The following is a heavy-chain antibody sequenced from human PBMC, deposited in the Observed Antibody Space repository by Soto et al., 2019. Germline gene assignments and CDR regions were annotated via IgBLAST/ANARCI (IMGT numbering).Heavy chain of an antibody. V-gene: IGHV3-21*02. Sequence: EVQLVESGAGLVKPGQSLRLSCTASGFNFSAYGMSWVRQAPGKGLEWVSSITFSSLYIYYAESVRGRFVISRDDSKNSLFLQMDSLKAEDTAFYYCARSGDVAVGWFDPWGQVTQVTVSS. CDR1: GFNFSAYG. CDR2: ITFSSLYI. CDR3: ARSGDVAVGWFDP. J-gene: IGHJ5*02. D-gene: IGHD3-10*01.